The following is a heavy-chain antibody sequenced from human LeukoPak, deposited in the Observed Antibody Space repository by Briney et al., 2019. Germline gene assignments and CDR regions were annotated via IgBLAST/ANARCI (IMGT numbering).Heavy chain of an antibody. D-gene: IGHD2-15*01. Sequence: ASVKVSCKASGGTFSSYAISWVRQAPGQGLEWMGGIIPIFGTANYAQKFQGRVTITTDESTSTAYMELSSLRSEDTAVYYCARDLEVGPHDAFDIWGQGTMVTVSS. V-gene: IGHV1-69*05. CDR1: GGTFSSYA. CDR2: IIPIFGTA. CDR3: ARDLEVGPHDAFDI. J-gene: IGHJ3*02.